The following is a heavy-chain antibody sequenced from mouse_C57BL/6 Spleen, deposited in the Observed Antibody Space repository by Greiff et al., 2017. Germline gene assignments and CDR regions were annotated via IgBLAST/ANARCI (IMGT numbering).Heavy chain of an antibody. V-gene: IGHV1-61*01. Sequence: VQLQQPGAELVRPGSSVKLSCKASGYTFTRYWMDWVKQRPGQGLEWIGNIYPSDSETHYNQKFKDKATMTGYKSSSTAYMQLSSLTSEDSSVYYCAVYYYGCSPFDYWGQGTTLTVYS. CDR2: IYPSDSET. J-gene: IGHJ2*01. CDR3: AVYYYGCSPFDY. CDR1: GYTFTRYW. D-gene: IGHD1-1*01.